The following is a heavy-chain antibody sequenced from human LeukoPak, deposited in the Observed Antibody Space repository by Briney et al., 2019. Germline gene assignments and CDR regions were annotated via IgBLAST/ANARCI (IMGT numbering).Heavy chain of an antibody. D-gene: IGHD3-16*01. CDR1: VFTVSSNY. CDR2: IYIGGST. Sequence: GGSLRLSCAASVFTVSSNYMSWVRQAPGKGLEWVSSIYIGGSTYYADSVKGRFTISRDNPNNTLYLQMHSLRAEDTAVYYCAREISRFGIWGQGTLVTVSS. J-gene: IGHJ4*02. V-gene: IGHV3-66*01. CDR3: AREISRFGI.